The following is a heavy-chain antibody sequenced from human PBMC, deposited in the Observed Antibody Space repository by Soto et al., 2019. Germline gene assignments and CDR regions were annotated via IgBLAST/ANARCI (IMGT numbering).Heavy chain of an antibody. CDR3: ARDWGSSGWPN. D-gene: IGHD6-19*01. V-gene: IGHV4-31*03. CDR2: IYFTGTT. CDR1: GHSLSSGGYY. Sequence: SETLSLTCTVSGHSLSSGGYYWSWIRQHPGKGLEWVGYIYFTGTTLYNPSLKSRLAVSVDTSKNQFSLKLTSVTAADTAVYYCARDWGSSGWPNWGQGVLVTVSS. J-gene: IGHJ4*02.